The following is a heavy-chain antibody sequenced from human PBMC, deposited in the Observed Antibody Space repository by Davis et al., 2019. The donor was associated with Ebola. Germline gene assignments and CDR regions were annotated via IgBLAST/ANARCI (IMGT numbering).Heavy chain of an antibody. D-gene: IGHD5-24*01. J-gene: IGHJ4*02. V-gene: IGHV4-59*01. CDR2: IHYSGGT. CDR3: AREIRRDGYNLSGFGYYFDY. Sequence: MPGGSLRLSCTVSGGSTISYSWSWIRQLPGKGLEWIGYIHYSGGTNYNPSLRSRVPISVDTSKNQFSLKLSSVTAADTAVYYCAREIRRDGYNLSGFGYYFDYWGQGTLVTASS. CDR1: GGSTISYS.